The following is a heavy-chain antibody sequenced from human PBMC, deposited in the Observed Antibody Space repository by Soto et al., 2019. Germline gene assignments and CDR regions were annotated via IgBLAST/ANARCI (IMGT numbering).Heavy chain of an antibody. CDR2: ISSGSGSAI. J-gene: IGHJ1*01. CDR3: ATSSGEYFHH. Sequence: GGSLRLSCAASVFTFSSNEMNWVRQAPGKGLEWVSYISSGSGSAIYYADSVKGRFTISRDNAKKSLYLQMNSLRAEDTAVYYCATSSGEYFHHWGQGTLVTVSS. V-gene: IGHV3-48*03. CDR1: VFTFSSNE. D-gene: IGHD6-25*01.